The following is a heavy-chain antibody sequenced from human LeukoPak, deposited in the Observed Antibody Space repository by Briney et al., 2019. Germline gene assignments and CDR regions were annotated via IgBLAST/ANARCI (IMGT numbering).Heavy chain of an antibody. Sequence: SETLSLTCAVYGGSFSGYYWSWIRQPPGKGLEWIGYIYYSGSTNYNPSLKSRVTISVDTSKNQFSLKLSSVTAADTAVYYCARGGGTYCGGDCFHSLFDYWGQGTLVTVSS. D-gene: IGHD2-21*02. CDR3: ARGGGTYCGGDCFHSLFDY. V-gene: IGHV4-59*01. CDR1: GGSFSGYY. J-gene: IGHJ4*02. CDR2: IYYSGST.